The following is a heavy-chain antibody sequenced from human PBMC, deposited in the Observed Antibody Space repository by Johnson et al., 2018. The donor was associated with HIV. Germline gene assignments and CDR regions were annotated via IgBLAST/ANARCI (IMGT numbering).Heavy chain of an antibody. CDR3: AKDHSRSIFGMIIDAFDI. CDR2: ISSSGSTI. D-gene: IGHD3-3*01. CDR1: GFTFSDYY. V-gene: IGHV3-11*04. J-gene: IGHJ3*02. Sequence: QVQLVESGGGLVKPGGSLRLSCAASGFTFSDYYMSWIRQAPGKGLEWVSYISSSGSTIYSADSVKGRFTISRDNAKNSLYLQMNSLRAEDTAVYYFAKDHSRSIFGMIIDAFDIWGQGTMVTVSS.